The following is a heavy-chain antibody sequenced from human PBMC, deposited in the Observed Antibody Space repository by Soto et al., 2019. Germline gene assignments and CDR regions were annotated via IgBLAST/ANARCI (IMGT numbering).Heavy chain of an antibody. CDR2: ISSSSSYI. CDR3: ATDRSWIDY. CDR1: GFTFHSYS. V-gene: IGHV3-21*01. J-gene: IGHJ4*02. Sequence: EVQLVESGGGLVKPGGSLRLSCAASGFTFHSYSMNWVRQAPGKGLQWVSSISSSSSYIYYADSVKGRFTISSDNAKNSLYLQMNGLRAEDTAVYYCATDRSWIDYWGQGTLVTVSS. D-gene: IGHD6-13*01.